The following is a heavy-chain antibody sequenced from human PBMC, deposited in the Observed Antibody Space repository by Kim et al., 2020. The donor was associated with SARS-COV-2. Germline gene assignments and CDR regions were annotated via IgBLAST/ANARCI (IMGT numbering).Heavy chain of an antibody. Sequence: GGSLRLSCAASGFTFGSYVMNWVRQPPGKGLEWVSTIGDNGRSTKYADSVRGRFTISRDNSKSTLYLEMNSLRAEDTAVYYCARREYSFYGMDVWGQGTTVTVSS. V-gene: IGHV3-23*01. J-gene: IGHJ6*02. CDR2: IGDNGRST. CDR1: GFTFGSYV. D-gene: IGHD5-12*01. CDR3: ARREYSFYGMDV.